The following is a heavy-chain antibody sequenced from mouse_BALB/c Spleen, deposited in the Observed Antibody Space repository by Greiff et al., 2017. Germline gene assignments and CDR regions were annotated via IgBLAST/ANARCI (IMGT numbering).Heavy chain of an antibody. J-gene: IGHJ2*01. CDR2: IYPGDGDT. D-gene: IGHD1-2*01. V-gene: IGHV1-80*01. CDR1: GYAFSSYW. CDR3: ARTRTYGHYFDY. Sequence: VQLQQSGAELVRPGSSVKISCKASGYAFSSYWMNWVKQRPGQGLEWIGQIYPGDGDTNYNGKFKGKATLTADKSSSTAYMQLSSLTSEDSAVYFCARTRTYGHYFDYWGQGTTLTVSS.